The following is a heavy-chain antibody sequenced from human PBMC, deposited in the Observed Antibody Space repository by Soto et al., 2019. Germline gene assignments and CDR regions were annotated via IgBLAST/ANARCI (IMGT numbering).Heavy chain of an antibody. CDR3: ANDMAPYCSSTSCYAIDY. V-gene: IGHV3-23*01. J-gene: IGHJ4*02. D-gene: IGHD2-2*01. CDR2: ISGSGGST. CDR1: GFTFSSYA. Sequence: GGSLRLSCAASGFTFSSYAMSWVRQAPGKGLEWVSAISGSGGSTYYADSVKGRFTISRDNSKNTLYLQMNSLRAEDTAVYYCANDMAPYCSSTSCYAIDYWGQGTLVTVSS.